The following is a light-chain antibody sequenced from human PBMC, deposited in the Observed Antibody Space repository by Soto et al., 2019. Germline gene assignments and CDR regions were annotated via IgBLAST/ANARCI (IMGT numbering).Light chain of an antibody. CDR1: TSDVGTYNY. Sequence: QSALTQPPSASGSPGQSVTISCTGTTSDVGTYNYVSWYQHHPDKAPKLVIYEVSRRPSGVPDRSSGSKFGNTASLTVSGLQPEDEADYYCSSYAGSNNPVIFGGGTKLTVL. CDR3: SSYAGSNNPVI. J-gene: IGLJ2*01. V-gene: IGLV2-8*01. CDR2: EVS.